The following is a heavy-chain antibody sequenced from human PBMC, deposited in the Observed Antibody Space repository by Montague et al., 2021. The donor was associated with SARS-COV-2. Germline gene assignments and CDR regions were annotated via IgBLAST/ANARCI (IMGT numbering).Heavy chain of an antibody. D-gene: IGHD1-26*01. V-gene: IGHV3-20*04. Sequence: SLRLSCATSGFTFADCTMNWVRQVPGKGLEWVSGINWNGGDTGYADSVKGRFTISRDNAKNSLYLQMNSLRDEDTAFYYCARVKVGATIDYWGQGTLVTVSS. CDR1: GFTFADCT. CDR2: INWNGGDT. CDR3: ARVKVGATIDY. J-gene: IGHJ4*02.